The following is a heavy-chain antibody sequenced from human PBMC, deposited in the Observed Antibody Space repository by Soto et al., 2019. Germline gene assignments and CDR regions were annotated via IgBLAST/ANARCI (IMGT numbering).Heavy chain of an antibody. J-gene: IGHJ4*01. V-gene: IGHV3-7*04. CDR2: IKTDASEK. CDR3: ARVSGYGSGNSVNHYLDC. CDR1: GFTLRSYW. D-gene: IGHD3-10*01. Sequence: EEQLVASGGGLVQPGGSLRLSCAASGFTLRSYWMSWVRQAPGKGLEWLATIKTDASEKKYVDSVKGRFTVFRDNAKNSLYLQMDRLRAEDPAVYYGARVSGYGSGNSVNHYLDCWGRGTLVTVPS.